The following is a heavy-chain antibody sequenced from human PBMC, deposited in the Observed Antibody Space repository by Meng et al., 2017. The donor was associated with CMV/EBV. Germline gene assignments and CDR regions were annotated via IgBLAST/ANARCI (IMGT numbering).Heavy chain of an antibody. CDR2: IQYNGRX. J-gene: IGHJ3*02. V-gene: IGHV4-31*03. Sequence: VQLQESGPGLVKPSQTLSLTCSVSGGSISNGNYFCSWVRQHPGKGLEWIGYIQYNGRXYYXXXLKSRVTISVDTXKNQFFLNLNSVTXADTAVYYCAREVNVPVTSDGFDIWGQGTMVTVSS. CDR1: GGSISNGNYF. D-gene: IGHD3-10*02. CDR3: AREVNVPVTSDGFDI.